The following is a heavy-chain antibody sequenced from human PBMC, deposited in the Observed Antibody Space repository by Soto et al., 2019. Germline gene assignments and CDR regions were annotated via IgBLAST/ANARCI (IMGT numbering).Heavy chain of an antibody. CDR1: GFTVSSNY. CDR3: ARGVAVAGYAFDI. V-gene: IGHV3-53*01. D-gene: IGHD6-19*01. J-gene: IGHJ3*02. CDR2: IYSGGST. Sequence: GSLRLSCAASGFTVSSNYMSWVRQAPGKGLEWVSVIYSGGSTYYADSVKGRFTISRDNSKNTLYLQMNSLRAEDTAVYYCARGVAVAGYAFDIWGQGTMVTVSS.